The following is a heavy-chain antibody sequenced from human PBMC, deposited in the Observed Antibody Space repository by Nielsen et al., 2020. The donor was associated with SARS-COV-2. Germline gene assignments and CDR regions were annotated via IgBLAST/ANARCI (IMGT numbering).Heavy chain of an antibody. CDR3: ARDQGYSSGKIDF. Sequence: ASVKVSCKATGYTFTNYGFSWVRQAPRQGLEWMGWISVYNGNTNYAQNPQGRVTMTTDTSTNTSYMELRSLRSDDTAIYYCARDQGYSSGKIDFWGQGTLVTVSS. J-gene: IGHJ4*02. CDR1: GYTFTNYG. CDR2: ISVYNGNT. V-gene: IGHV1-18*01. D-gene: IGHD6-19*01.